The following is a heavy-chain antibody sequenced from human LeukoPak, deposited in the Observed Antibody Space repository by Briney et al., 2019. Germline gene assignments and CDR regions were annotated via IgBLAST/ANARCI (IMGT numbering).Heavy chain of an antibody. J-gene: IGHJ4*02. CDR2: IRYDGSNK. CDR3: AKGSGSYKGIDY. D-gene: IGHD3-10*01. Sequence: PGGSLRLSCAASGFTFSSYGVHWVRQALGKGLEWVAFIRYDGSNKYYADSVKGRFTISRDNSKNTLYLQMISLRAEDTALYYCAKGSGSYKGIDYWGQGTLVTVSS. V-gene: IGHV3-30*02. CDR1: GFTFSSYG.